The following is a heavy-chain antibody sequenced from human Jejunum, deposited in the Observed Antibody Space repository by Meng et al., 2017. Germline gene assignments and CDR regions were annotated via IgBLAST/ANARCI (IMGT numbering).Heavy chain of an antibody. CDR2: INPNSGET. V-gene: IGHV1-2*02. D-gene: IGHD2-8*02. Sequence: ASVKVSCKASGDTFTDYYIRWVRQAPGQGLEWVGGINPNSGETNYAQKFQGRVTMTRDKSISTANMELSRLNSDDTAFYYCARRIGVSSTGVIPTEKHWFDPWGQGTPVTVSS. CDR3: ARRIGVSSTGVIPTEKHWFDP. CDR1: GDTFTDYY. J-gene: IGHJ5*02.